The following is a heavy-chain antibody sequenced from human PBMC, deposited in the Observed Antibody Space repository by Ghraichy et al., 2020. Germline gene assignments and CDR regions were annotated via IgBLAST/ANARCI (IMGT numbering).Heavy chain of an antibody. D-gene: IGHD3-22*01. V-gene: IGHV7-4-1*02. CDR2: INANTGDA. Sequence: ASVKVSCKASGYIFTTHAINWVRQAPGQRPEWMGWINANTGDATYAQGFRGRYVFSLDTSASTAYLQISSLKTEDTAVYYCAREPVFYSSAFSPLLLFYWGPGTLVTGSS. CDR1: GYIFTTHA. J-gene: IGHJ4*01. CDR3: AREPVFYSSAFSPLLLFY.